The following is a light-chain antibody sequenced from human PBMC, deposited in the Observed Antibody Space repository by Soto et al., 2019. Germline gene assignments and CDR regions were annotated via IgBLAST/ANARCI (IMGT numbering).Light chain of an antibody. Sequence: QSVVTQPASVSGSPGQSITISCTGTSSDVGGYNYVSWYQQHPGKAPEFMIYDVSNRPSGVSNRFSGSKSGNTASLTISGLQAEDEADYYCCSYTTSNTRQIVFGTGTKLTVL. V-gene: IGLV2-14*01. J-gene: IGLJ1*01. CDR1: SSDVGGYNY. CDR3: CSYTTSNTRQIV. CDR2: DVS.